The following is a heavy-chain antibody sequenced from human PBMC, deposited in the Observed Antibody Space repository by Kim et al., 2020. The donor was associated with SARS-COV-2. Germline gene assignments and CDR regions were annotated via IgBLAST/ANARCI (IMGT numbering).Heavy chain of an antibody. Sequence: VKGRFTISRDDSKNTLYLQMNSLKTEDTAVYYCTTGYSGTYYYYYYGMDVWGQGTTVTVSS. D-gene: IGHD6-13*01. V-gene: IGHV3-15*01. CDR3: TTGYSGTYYYYYYGMDV. J-gene: IGHJ6*02.